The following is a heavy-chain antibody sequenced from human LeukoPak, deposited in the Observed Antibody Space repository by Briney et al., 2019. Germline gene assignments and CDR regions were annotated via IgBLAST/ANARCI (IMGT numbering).Heavy chain of an antibody. V-gene: IGHV3-13*01. CDR1: GFTFTEYD. CDR3: ARSYTTGWPPRDYYYYGMDV. Sequence: PGGSLRLSCAASGFTFTEYDMHWVRQFPGKGLEWVAAVGAAGDTFYPGSVKGRFTISRENAKNSVYLHMNSLGAGDTAVYYCARSYTTGWPPRDYYYYGMDVWGQGTTVAVSS. D-gene: IGHD6-19*01. CDR2: VGAAGDT. J-gene: IGHJ6*02.